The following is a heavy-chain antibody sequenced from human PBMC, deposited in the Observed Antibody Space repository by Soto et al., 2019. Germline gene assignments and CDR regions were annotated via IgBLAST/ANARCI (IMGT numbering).Heavy chain of an antibody. CDR1: GGSISSYY. CDR2: IYYSGST. J-gene: IGHJ4*02. Sequence: SETLSLTCTVSGGSISSYYWSWIRQPPGKGLEWIGYIYYSGSTNYNPSLKSRVTISVDTSKNQFSLKLSSVTAADTAVYYCARVATVVTPYFDYWGQGTLVTVSS. D-gene: IGHD4-17*01. V-gene: IGHV4-59*01. CDR3: ARVATVVTPYFDY.